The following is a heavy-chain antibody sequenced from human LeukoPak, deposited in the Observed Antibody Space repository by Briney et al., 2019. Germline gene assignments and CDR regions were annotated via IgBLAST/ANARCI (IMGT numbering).Heavy chain of an antibody. Sequence: PGGSLRLSCAASGFTVSSNYMSWVRQAPGKGLEWVSVIYSGGSTYYADSVKGRFTISRDNSKNTLYLQMNSLRAEDTAVYYCARVPTWGSLRYFDLWGRGTLVTVSS. D-gene: IGHD3-16*01. CDR2: IYSGGST. CDR1: GFTVSSNY. V-gene: IGHV3-66*01. J-gene: IGHJ2*01. CDR3: ARVPTWGSLRYFDL.